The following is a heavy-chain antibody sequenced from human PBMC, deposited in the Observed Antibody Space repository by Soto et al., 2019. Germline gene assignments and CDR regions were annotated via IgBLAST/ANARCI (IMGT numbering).Heavy chain of an antibody. D-gene: IGHD1-26*01. J-gene: IGHJ4*02. V-gene: IGHV3-48*01. Sequence: PGGSLRLSCAASGFTFSSYSMNWVRQAPGKGLEWVSYITSSSSTIYYADTVKGRFTISRDNAKNSLYLQMNSLRAEDTAMYYCARVVVGATSSLDYWGQGT. CDR3: ARVVVGATSSLDY. CDR1: GFTFSSYS. CDR2: ITSSSSTI.